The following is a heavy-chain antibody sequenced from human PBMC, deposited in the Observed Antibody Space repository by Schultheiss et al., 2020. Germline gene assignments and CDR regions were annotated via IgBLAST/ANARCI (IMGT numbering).Heavy chain of an antibody. Sequence: GGSLRLSCAASRLTFSSYWMHWVRQAPGKGLVWVSRINTDGSSTIYADSVKGRFTISRDNAKNTLYLQMSSLRAEDTAVYYCARELGSGSYGYGMDVWGQGTTVTISS. D-gene: IGHD3-10*01. V-gene: IGHV3-74*01. J-gene: IGHJ6*02. CDR3: ARELGSGSYGYGMDV. CDR1: RLTFSSYW. CDR2: INTDGSST.